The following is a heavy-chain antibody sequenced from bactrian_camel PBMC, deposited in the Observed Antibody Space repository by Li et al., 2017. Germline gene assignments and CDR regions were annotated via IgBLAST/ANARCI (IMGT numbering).Heavy chain of an antibody. D-gene: IGHD1*01. Sequence: QLVESGGGSVQVGGLLRLSCVASGDTISRYCMGWFRQIPDKEREGVAAIDSDGSASYADSVKGRFTISKDAAKNTLYLQMSSLNPEDTAMYYCAADQTDCYSASWFLFMMSPDFGVWGQGTQVTVS. CDR3: AADQTDCYSASWFLFMMSPDFGV. CDR1: GDTISRYC. J-gene: IGHJ6*01. V-gene: IGHV3S53*01. CDR2: IDSDGSA.